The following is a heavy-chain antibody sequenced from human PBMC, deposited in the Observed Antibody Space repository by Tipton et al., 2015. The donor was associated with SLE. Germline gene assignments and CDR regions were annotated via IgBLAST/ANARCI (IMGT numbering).Heavy chain of an antibody. CDR1: GYTFTTYG. Sequence: QLVQSGAEVKKPGASVKVSYKASGYTFTTYGFSWVRQAPGQGLEWMGWISAYNGNTNYAQKLQGRVTMTTDTSTSTAYMELRSLRSDDTAVYYCARGSPVEQQLGGGWFDPWGQGTLVTVSS. D-gene: IGHD6-13*01. J-gene: IGHJ5*02. V-gene: IGHV1-18*01. CDR2: ISAYNGNT. CDR3: ARGSPVEQQLGGGWFDP.